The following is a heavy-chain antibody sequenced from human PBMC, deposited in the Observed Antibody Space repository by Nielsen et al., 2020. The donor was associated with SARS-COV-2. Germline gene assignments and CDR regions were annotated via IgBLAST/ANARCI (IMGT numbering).Heavy chain of an antibody. J-gene: IGHJ5*02. D-gene: IGHD3-10*01. CDR2: INHSGST. V-gene: IGHV4-34*01. CDR3: ARGSTRYYYGSGIVDP. Sequence: SETLSLTCAVYGGSFSGYYWSWIRQPPGKGLEWIGEINHSGSTNYNPSLKSRVTISVDTSKNQFSLKLSSVTAADTAVFYCARGSTRYYYGSGIVDPWGQGTLVTVSS. CDR1: GGSFSGYY.